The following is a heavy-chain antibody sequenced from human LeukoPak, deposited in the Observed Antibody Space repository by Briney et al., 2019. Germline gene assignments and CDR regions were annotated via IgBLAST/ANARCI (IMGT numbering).Heavy chain of an antibody. Sequence: PSETLSLTCAVYGGSFSGYYWSWVRQAPGKGLEWVSAISGSGGSTYYADSVKGRFTISRDNSKNTLYLQMNSLRAEDTAVYYCAKVRYSGSYFWGQGTLVTVSS. CDR1: GGSFSGYY. D-gene: IGHD1-26*01. J-gene: IGHJ4*02. CDR3: AKVRYSGSYF. CDR2: ISGSGGST. V-gene: IGHV3-23*01.